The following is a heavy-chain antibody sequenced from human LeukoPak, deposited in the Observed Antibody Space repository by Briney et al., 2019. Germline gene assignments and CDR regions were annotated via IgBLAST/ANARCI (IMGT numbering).Heavy chain of an antibody. J-gene: IGHJ6*03. V-gene: IGHV3-7*01. CDR1: GFTFSSYW. CDR2: IKQDGSEK. D-gene: IGHD3-22*01. CDR3: ARDPRITMIVGVPKGGGDYMDV. Sequence: GGSLRLSCAASGFTFSSYWMSWVRQAPGKGLEWVANIKQDGSEKYYVDSVKGRFTISRDNAKNSLYLQMNSLRAEDTAVYYCARDPRITMIVGVPKGGGDYMDVWGKGTTVTVSS.